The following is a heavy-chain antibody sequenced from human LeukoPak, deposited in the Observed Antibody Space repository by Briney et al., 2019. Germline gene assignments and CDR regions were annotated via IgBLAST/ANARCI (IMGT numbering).Heavy chain of an antibody. CDR2: ISAYNGNT. CDR1: GYTFTSYG. CDR3: ARNHSYDSSRYYVPVERGYAFDI. J-gene: IGHJ3*02. D-gene: IGHD3-22*01. V-gene: IGHV1-18*01. Sequence: ASVKVSCKASGYTFTSYGISWVRQAPGQGLEWMGWISAYNGNTNYAQKLQGRVTMTTDTSTSTAYMELRSLRSDDTAVYYFARNHSYDSSRYYVPVERGYAFDIWGQGTMVTVSS.